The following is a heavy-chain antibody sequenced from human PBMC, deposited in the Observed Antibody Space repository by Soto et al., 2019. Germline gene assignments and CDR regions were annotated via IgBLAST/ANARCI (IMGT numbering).Heavy chain of an antibody. CDR2: ISYDGSNN. D-gene: IGHD3-22*01. V-gene: IGHV3-30-3*01. Sequence: VALISYDGSNNYYADSVKGRFTISRDNSKNTLYLQMTSLRAGDTAVYFCARGSQYYYDGSGPLDCWGQGTLVTVSS. CDR3: ARGSQYYYDGSGPLDC. J-gene: IGHJ4*02.